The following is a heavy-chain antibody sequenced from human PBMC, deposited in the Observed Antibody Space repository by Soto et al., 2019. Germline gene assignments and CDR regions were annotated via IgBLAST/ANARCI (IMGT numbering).Heavy chain of an antibody. CDR2: INSDGSST. CDR1: GFTFSSYW. V-gene: IGHV3-74*01. CDR3: ARAGTRDILTGYYDAFDI. J-gene: IGHJ3*02. Sequence: GGSLRLSCAASGFTFSSYWMHWVRQAPGKGLVWVSRINSDGSSTSYADSVKGRFTISRDNAKNTLYLQMNSLRAEDTAVYYCARAGTRDILTGYYDAFDIWGQGTMVTVSS. D-gene: IGHD3-9*01.